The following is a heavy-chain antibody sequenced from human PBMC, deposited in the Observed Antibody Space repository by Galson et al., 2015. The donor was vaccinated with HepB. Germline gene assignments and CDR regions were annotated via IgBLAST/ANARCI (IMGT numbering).Heavy chain of an antibody. J-gene: IGHJ4*02. CDR3: AREGGVLRYFDWLWTPTPFDY. Sequence: SVNVSCKASGYTFTSYGISWVRQAPGQGLEWMGWISAYNGNTNYAQKLQGRVTMTTDTSTSTAYMELRSLRSDDTAVYYCAREGGVLRYFDWLWTPTPFDYWGQGTLVTVSS. CDR2: ISAYNGNT. CDR1: GYTFTSYG. D-gene: IGHD3-9*01. V-gene: IGHV1-18*04.